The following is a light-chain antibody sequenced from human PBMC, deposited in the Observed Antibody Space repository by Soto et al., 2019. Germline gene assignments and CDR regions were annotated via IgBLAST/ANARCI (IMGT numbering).Light chain of an antibody. CDR2: AAS. J-gene: IGKJ2*01. V-gene: IGKV1-39*01. Sequence: QMTQSPSSLSASVGDRVTITCRASQSISTYLNWYQQKPGKAPKLLIYAASSLQSGVPSRFSGSGSGTDFTLTITSLQPEDFATYYCQQSYSAPGTFGQGTKLEIK. CDR3: QQSYSAPGT. CDR1: QSISTY.